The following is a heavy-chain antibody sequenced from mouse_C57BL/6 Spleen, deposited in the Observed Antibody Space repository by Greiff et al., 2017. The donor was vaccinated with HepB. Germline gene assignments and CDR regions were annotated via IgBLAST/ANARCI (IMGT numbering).Heavy chain of an antibody. V-gene: IGHV1-82*01. J-gene: IGHJ2*01. D-gene: IGHD1-1*01. CDR3: ASGLTTVVASFDY. Sequence: VQLQQSGPELVKPGASVKISCKASGYAFSSSWMNWVKQRPGKGLEWIGRIYPGDGDTNYNGKFKGKATLTADKSSSTAYMQLSSLTSEDSAVYFCASGLTTVVASFDYWGQGTTLTVSS. CDR1: GYAFSSSW. CDR2: IYPGDGDT.